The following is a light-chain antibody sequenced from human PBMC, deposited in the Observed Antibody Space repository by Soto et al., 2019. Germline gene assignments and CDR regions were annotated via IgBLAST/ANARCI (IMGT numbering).Light chain of an antibody. CDR2: AAS. V-gene: IGKV1-27*01. J-gene: IGKJ3*01. Sequence: DIQMTQSPTSLSASVGDRVTITCQASQDIRNLVAWYQQKPGKAPKLLIYAASTLQSGVPSRFSGSGAGTDFTLSINSLQPEDVATYSCQKYSSVPVFGPGTKVEIK. CDR1: QDIRNL. CDR3: QKYSSVPV.